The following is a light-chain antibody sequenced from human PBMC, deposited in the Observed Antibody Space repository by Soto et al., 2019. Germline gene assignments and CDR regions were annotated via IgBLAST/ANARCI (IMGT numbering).Light chain of an antibody. CDR3: VADQGIGSNCVSV. CDR1: SDYSNYQ. CDR2: VGTGGTVG. J-gene: IGLJ2*01. V-gene: IGLV9-49*01. Sequence: QPVLTQPPSASASLGASVTLTCTLSSDYSNYQVDWYQQRPGKGPRFVMRVGTGGTVGSKGDGIPDRFSVLGSGLNRYLTINNIQEEYYRDYRYVADQGIGSNCVSVFVVGTKVTVL.